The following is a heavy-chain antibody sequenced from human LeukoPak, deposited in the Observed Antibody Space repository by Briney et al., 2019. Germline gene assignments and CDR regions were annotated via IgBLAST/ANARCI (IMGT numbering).Heavy chain of an antibody. CDR3: AKDLSSSWTTNFDY. Sequence: GGSLRLSCAASGFTFSSYAMSWVRQAPGKGLEWVSAISGSGGSTYYADSEKGRFTISRDNSKNALYLQMNSLRAEDTAVYYCAKDLSSSWTTNFDYWGQGTLVTVSS. V-gene: IGHV3-23*01. CDR1: GFTFSSYA. J-gene: IGHJ4*02. CDR2: ISGSGGST. D-gene: IGHD6-13*01.